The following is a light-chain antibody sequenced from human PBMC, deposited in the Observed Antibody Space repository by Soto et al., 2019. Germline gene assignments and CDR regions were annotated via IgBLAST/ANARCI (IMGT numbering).Light chain of an antibody. CDR3: ASYTSSSTSVI. CDR1: SSDVGGYKY. Sequence: HSVLTQPASVSGSPGQSITISCTGTSSDVGGYKYVSWYQQHPDKAPKLIIFEVSNRPSGISSRFSGSKSGNTASLTISGLQAEDEADYYCASYTSSSTSVIFGRGTKRTVL. V-gene: IGLV2-14*01. J-gene: IGLJ2*01. CDR2: EVS.